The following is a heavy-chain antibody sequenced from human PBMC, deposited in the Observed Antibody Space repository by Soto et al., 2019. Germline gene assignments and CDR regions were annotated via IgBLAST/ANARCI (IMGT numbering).Heavy chain of an antibody. V-gene: IGHV1-69*01. Sequence: QVQLVQSGDEVKKPGSSVKVSCKASGGTFSNYILNWVRQAPGQGLEWMGEIIPVFATTNYAQKFQGRVSITADESTSTAYMELSSLRSEDTAVFYCARTDLRYCSGGACYKGFDSWGQGTLVTVSS. CDR1: GGTFSNYI. J-gene: IGHJ4*02. CDR2: IIPVFATT. CDR3: ARTDLRYCSGGACYKGFDS. D-gene: IGHD2-15*01.